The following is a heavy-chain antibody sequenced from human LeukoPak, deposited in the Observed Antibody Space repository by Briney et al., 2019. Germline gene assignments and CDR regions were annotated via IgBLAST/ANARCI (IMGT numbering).Heavy chain of an antibody. CDR2: IKQDGSEK. CDR1: GFTFSCYW. CDR3: AHPYYRSRAVAGTDFDY. Sequence: PGGSLRLSWAASGFTFSCYWMNWVRQAPGKGLEWVANIKQDGSEKYYVDSVKGRFTISRDNAKNSLYLQMNSLRAEDTAVYYCAHPYYRSRAVAGTDFDYWGQGTLVTVSS. D-gene: IGHD6-19*01. J-gene: IGHJ4*02. V-gene: IGHV3-7*01.